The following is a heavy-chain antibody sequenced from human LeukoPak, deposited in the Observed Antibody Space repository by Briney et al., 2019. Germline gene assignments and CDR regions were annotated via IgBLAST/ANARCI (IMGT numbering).Heavy chain of an antibody. CDR1: GYTFTDYY. V-gene: IGHV1-2*02. J-gene: IGHJ6*03. CDR3: ARDVKSRRRQWFGELSVYYYYYMDV. CDR2: INPHSGAT. D-gene: IGHD3-10*01. Sequence: ASVKVSCKASGYTFTDYYLNWVRQSPGQGLEWMGWINPHSGATIYAQNFVGRVTVTSDTSITTAYMELTRLRSDDTAVYYCARDVKSRRRQWFGELSVYYYYYMDVWGKGTTVTISS.